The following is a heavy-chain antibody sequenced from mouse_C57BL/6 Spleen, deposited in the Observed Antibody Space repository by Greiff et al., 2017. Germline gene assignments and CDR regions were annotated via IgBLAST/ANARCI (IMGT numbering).Heavy chain of an antibody. Sequence: QVQLQQPGAELVRPGSSVKLSCKASGYTFTSYWMDWVKQRPGQGLEWIGNIYPSDSETHYNQKFKDKATLTVDKSSSTAYMQLSSLTSEDSAVYYCARKPTTVVARDAMDYWGQGTSVTVSS. CDR2: IYPSDSET. D-gene: IGHD1-1*01. V-gene: IGHV1-61*01. CDR3: ARKPTTVVARDAMDY. J-gene: IGHJ4*01. CDR1: GYTFTSYW.